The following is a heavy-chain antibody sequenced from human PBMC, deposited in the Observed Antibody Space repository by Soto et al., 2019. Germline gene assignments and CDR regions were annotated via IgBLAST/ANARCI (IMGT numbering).Heavy chain of an antibody. Sequence: QVQLVESGGGVVQPGRSLRLSCAASGFTFSSYGMHWVRQAPGKGLEWVAVISYDGSNKYYADSVKGRFTISRDNSKNTLHLQMNNLRAEDTAVYYCAKDSYYDILTGYFVYWGQGTLVTVAS. J-gene: IGHJ4*02. CDR1: GFTFSSYG. D-gene: IGHD3-9*01. CDR3: AKDSYYDILTGYFVY. V-gene: IGHV3-30*18. CDR2: ISYDGSNK.